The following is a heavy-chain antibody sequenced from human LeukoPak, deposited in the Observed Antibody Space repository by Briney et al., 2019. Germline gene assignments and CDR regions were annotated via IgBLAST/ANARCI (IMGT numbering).Heavy chain of an antibody. CDR1: GFTFTTYS. CDR2: ISTRDTFI. CDR3: ARWKPRSDALDV. V-gene: IGHV3-21*01. J-gene: IGHJ3*01. D-gene: IGHD1-1*01. Sequence: GGSLRLSCEASGFTFTTYSMTWVRQTPGEGLEWVSSISTRDTFINYADSVKGRFTISRDNAKNSLFLQMTSLRAEDTAMYYCARWKPRSDALDVWGKGAMVMVSS.